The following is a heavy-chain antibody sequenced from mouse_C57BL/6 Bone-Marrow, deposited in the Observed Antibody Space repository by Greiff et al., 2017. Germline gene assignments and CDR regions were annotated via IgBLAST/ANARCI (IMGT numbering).Heavy chain of an antibody. CDR2: IFPGSGST. V-gene: IGHV1-56*01. D-gene: IGHD1-1*01. J-gene: IGHJ3*01. CDR3: ARGDSRAWFAY. Sequence: VKLMESGPELVRPGASVKISCKASGYTFTSYWMQWVRQRPGQGLEWIGEIFPGSGSTYYNEKFKGKATLTVDTSSSTAYMQLSSLTSEDSAVYFCARGDSRAWFAYWGQGTLVTVSA. CDR1: GYTFTSYW.